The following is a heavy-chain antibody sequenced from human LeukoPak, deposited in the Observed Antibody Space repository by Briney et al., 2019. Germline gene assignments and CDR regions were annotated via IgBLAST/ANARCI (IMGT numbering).Heavy chain of an antibody. CDR2: ISSSSSYI. CDR3: ARAPSKYDFWSGYHYYYMDV. D-gene: IGHD3-3*01. J-gene: IGHJ6*03. Sequence: GGSLRLACAASGFRFSSYAMSWVRQAPGKGLEWVSAISSSSSYIYYADSVKGRFTISRDNAKNSLYLQMNSLRAEDTAVYYCARAPSKYDFWSGYHYYYMDVWGKGTTVTVSS. V-gene: IGHV3-21*01. CDR1: GFRFSSYA.